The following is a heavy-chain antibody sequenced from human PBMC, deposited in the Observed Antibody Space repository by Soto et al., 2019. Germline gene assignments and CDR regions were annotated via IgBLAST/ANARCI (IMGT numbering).Heavy chain of an antibody. CDR1: GFTFSNYG. D-gene: IGHD3-16*01. CDR2: IWSDGSNK. V-gene: IGHV3-33*01. J-gene: IGHJ4*02. Sequence: QVQLVESGGGVVQPGRSLRLSCAASGFTFSNYGMHWVRQAPGKGLEWVAVIWSDGSNKYYADSVKGRFTISRDNSKNTLFLQMNHLRDEDTAGCYCAVEKGIYEYVWGSDYWGQGTLVTVSS. CDR3: AVEKGIYEYVWGSDY.